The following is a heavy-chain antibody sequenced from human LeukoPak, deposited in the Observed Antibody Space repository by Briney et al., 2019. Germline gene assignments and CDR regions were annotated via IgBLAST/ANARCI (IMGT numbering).Heavy chain of an antibody. CDR2: ISWNSGSR. CDR3: AREDYYDSLNDY. Sequence: GGSLRLSCAASGFTFDDFAMHWVRQAPGKGLEWVSGISWNSGSRGYADSVKGRFTISRDNAKNSLYLQMNSLRAEDTALYYCAREDYYDSLNDYWGQGTLVTVSS. J-gene: IGHJ4*02. D-gene: IGHD3-22*01. V-gene: IGHV3-9*01. CDR1: GFTFDDFA.